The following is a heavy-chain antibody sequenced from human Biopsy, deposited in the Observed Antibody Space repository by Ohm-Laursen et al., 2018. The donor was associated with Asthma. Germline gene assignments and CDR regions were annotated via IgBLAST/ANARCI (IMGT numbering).Heavy chain of an antibody. J-gene: IGHJ4*02. V-gene: IGHV4-30-2*06. CDR3: ARGWNCGGDCYSLDY. Sequence: SDTLSLTCGVSGDSIDRGDYSWTWIRQSPGVGLEWIGYIYRNGDTYYNPTPKNRVTISIDRSKNQFSLRLRSVTAADTAVYYCARGWNCGGDCYSLDYWGQGTLVTVSS. CDR2: IYRNGDT. D-gene: IGHD2-21*02. CDR1: GDSIDRGDYS.